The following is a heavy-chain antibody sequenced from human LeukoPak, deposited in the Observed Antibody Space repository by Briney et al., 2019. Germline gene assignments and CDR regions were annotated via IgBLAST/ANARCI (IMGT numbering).Heavy chain of an antibody. CDR1: GFTFSSYG. CDR3: ARERTHYYDSSGYRAVDAFDI. CDR2: IWYDGSNK. J-gene: IGHJ3*02. D-gene: IGHD3-22*01. Sequence: QPGGSLRLSCAASGFTFSSYGMHWVRQAPGKGLEWVAVIWYDGSNKYYADSVKGRFTISRDNSKNTLYLQMNSLRAEDTAVYYCARERTHYYDSSGYRAVDAFDIWGQETMVTVSS. V-gene: IGHV3-33*01.